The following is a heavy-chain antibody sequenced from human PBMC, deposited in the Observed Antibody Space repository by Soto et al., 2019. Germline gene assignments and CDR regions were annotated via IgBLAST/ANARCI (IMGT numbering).Heavy chain of an antibody. CDR2: IVVVNGNT. D-gene: IGHD2-8*01. J-gene: IGHJ6*03. CDR1: GFSFGDSA. Sequence: ELVQSGPEAREPGTSVKVSCRASGFSFGDSAVQWVRQGRGQRLEWIGWIVVVNGNTNYAPRFEGRVTLTRDASTSTSHMELTSLSSDDTAVYFCAVTDLPFRPLTEPTENGMDVW. V-gene: IGHV1-58*01. CDR3: AVTDLPFRPLTEPTENGMDV.